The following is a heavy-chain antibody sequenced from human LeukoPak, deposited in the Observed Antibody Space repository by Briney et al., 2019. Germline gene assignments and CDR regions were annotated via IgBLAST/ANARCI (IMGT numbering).Heavy chain of an antibody. CDR3: ARDWITMVRGVTINYGMDV. V-gene: IGHV4-31*03. Sequence: SETLSLTCTVSGGSMSSGGYYWHWVRQHRGKGLEWIGYIYYSGSTYYNPSLKSRVTISVDTSKNQFSLKLSSVTAADTAVYYCARDWITMVRGVTINYGMDVWGQGTTVTVSS. J-gene: IGHJ6*02. CDR1: GGSMSSGGYY. CDR2: IYYSGST. D-gene: IGHD3-10*01.